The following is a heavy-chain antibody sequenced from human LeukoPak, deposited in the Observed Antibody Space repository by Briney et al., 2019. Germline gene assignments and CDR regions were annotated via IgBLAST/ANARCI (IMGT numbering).Heavy chain of an antibody. CDR2: INLDGSQK. CDR1: GFTFNNAW. V-gene: IGHV3-7*01. Sequence: GGSLRLSCAASGFTFNNAWMSWVRQAPGKGPEWVANINLDGSQKYYVDSVKGRFTISRDNSKNTLYLQMDSLRAEDTAVYYCARDRAWNYFDYWGQGTLVTVSS. D-gene: IGHD3-3*01. CDR3: ARDRAWNYFDY. J-gene: IGHJ4*02.